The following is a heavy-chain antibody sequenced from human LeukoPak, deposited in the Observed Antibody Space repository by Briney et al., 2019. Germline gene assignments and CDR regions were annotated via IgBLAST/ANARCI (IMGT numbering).Heavy chain of an antibody. Sequence: SETLSLTCAVYGGSFSGYYWSWIRQPPGKGLEWIGEINHSGSTNYNPSLKSRVTISVDTSKNQFSLKLSSVTAADTAVYYCARTGAVLLWFGGLYYMDVWGKGTTVIISS. CDR1: GGSFSGYY. CDR3: ARTGAVLLWFGGLYYMDV. V-gene: IGHV4-34*01. J-gene: IGHJ6*03. D-gene: IGHD3-10*01. CDR2: INHSGST.